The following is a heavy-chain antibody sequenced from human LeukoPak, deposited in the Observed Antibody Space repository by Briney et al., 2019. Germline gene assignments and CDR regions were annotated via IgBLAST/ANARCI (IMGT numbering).Heavy chain of an antibody. J-gene: IGHJ3*02. D-gene: IGHD5-18*01. Sequence: ASVKVSCKASGYTFTSYYMHWVRQAPGQGLEWMGIINPGGGSTSYAQKFQGRVTMTRDTSTSTVYMELSSLRSEDTAVYYCASLPRGYSYESWGDAFDIWGQGTMVTVSS. CDR1: GYTFTSYY. CDR2: INPGGGST. V-gene: IGHV1-46*03. CDR3: ASLPRGYSYESWGDAFDI.